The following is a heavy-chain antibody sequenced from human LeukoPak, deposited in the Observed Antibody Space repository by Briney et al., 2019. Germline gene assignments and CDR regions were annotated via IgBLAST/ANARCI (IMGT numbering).Heavy chain of an antibody. D-gene: IGHD3-10*01. Sequence: SETLSLTCTASGDSMRSYFWSWIRQPPGKGLEWIGYIYYSGAINYNPFLKSRVTISVDTSKNQFSLKLSSVTAADTAVYYCARDGAMVRGVVYWGQGTLVTVSS. CDR2: IYYSGAI. CDR3: ARDGAMVRGVVY. J-gene: IGHJ4*02. CDR1: GDSMRSYF. V-gene: IGHV4-59*12.